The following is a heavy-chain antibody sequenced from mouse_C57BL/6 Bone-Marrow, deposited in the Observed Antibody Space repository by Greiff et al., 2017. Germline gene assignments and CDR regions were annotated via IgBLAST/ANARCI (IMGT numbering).Heavy chain of an antibody. D-gene: IGHD1-1*01. V-gene: IGHV5-16*01. J-gene: IGHJ2*01. CDR1: GFTFSDYY. CDR2: INYDGSST. Sequence: EVMLVESEGGLVQPGSSMKLSCTASGFTFSDYYMAWVRQVPEKGLEWVANINYDGSSTYYLDSLKSRFIISRDNAKNILYLQMSSLKSEDTATYYCAREGDYYGSSAVDYWGQGTTLTVSS. CDR3: AREGDYYGSSAVDY.